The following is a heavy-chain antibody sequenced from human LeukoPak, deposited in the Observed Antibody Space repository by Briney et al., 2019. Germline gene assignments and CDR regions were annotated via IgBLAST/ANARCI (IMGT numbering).Heavy chain of an antibody. CDR2: IIPIFGTA. J-gene: IGHJ4*02. Sequence: SVKVSCKASGGTFSSYAISWVRQGPGQGLEWMGGIIPIFGTANYAQKFQGRVTITTDESTSTAYMELSSLTSEDTAVYYCASTGIVGARGGPYYFDYWGQGTLVTVSS. D-gene: IGHD1-26*01. CDR3: ASTGIVGARGGPYYFDY. V-gene: IGHV1-69*05. CDR1: GGTFSSYA.